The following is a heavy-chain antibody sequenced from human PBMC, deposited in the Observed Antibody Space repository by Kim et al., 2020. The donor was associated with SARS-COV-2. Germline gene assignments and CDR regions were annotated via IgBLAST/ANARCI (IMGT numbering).Heavy chain of an antibody. CDR2: IYYSGST. Sequence: SETLSLTCTVSGGSISSSSYYWGWIRQPPGKGLEWIGSIYYSGSTYYNPSLKSRVTISVDTPKNQFSLKLSSVTAADTAVYYCARPVAGKEGGWFDPWGQGTLVTVSS. V-gene: IGHV4-39*01. J-gene: IGHJ5*02. CDR3: ARPVAGKEGGWFDP. D-gene: IGHD6-19*01. CDR1: GGSISSSSYY.